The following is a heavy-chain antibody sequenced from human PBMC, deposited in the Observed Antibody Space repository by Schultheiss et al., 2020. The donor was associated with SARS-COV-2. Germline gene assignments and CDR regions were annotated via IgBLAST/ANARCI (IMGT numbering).Heavy chain of an antibody. D-gene: IGHD6-19*01. Sequence: GGSLRLSCAASGFTVSSNYMSWVRQAPGKGLEWVSVIYSGGSTYYADSVKGRFTISRDNSKNTLYLQMNSLRAEDTAVYYCARDLSIAVAVYDAFDIWGQGTMVTV. J-gene: IGHJ3*02. CDR2: IYSGGST. CDR3: ARDLSIAVAVYDAFDI. V-gene: IGHV3-66*01. CDR1: GFTVSSNY.